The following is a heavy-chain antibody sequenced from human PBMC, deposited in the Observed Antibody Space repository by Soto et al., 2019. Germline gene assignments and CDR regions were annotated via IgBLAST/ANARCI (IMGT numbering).Heavy chain of an antibody. CDR1: GFTFSSYA. Sequence: EVQLLESGGGLVQPGGSLRLSCAASGFTFSSYAMSWVRQAPGKGLEWVSAISGSGGSTYYADSVKGQFTISRDNSKNTLYLQMNSLRAEDTAVYYCARSAGYYYYGMDVWGQGTTVTVSS. CDR2: ISGSGGST. J-gene: IGHJ6*02. CDR3: ARSAGYYYYGMDV. V-gene: IGHV3-23*01. D-gene: IGHD6-13*01.